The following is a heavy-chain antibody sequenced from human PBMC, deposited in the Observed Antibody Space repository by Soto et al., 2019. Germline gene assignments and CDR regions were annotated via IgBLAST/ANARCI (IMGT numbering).Heavy chain of an antibody. CDR3: ANLASSWYDYFDY. V-gene: IGHV3-23*01. CDR2: ISGSGGST. CDR1: GFTFSSYA. D-gene: IGHD6-13*01. Sequence: GGSLRLCCAASGFTFSSYAMSWVRQAPGKGLEWVSAISGSGGSTYYADSVKGRFTISRDNSKNTLYLQMNSLRAEDTAVYYCANLASSWYDYFDYWGQGTLVTVSS. J-gene: IGHJ4*02.